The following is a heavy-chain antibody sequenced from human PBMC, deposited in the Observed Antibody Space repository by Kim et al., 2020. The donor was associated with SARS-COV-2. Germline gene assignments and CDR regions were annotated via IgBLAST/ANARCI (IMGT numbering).Heavy chain of an antibody. J-gene: IGHJ1*01. D-gene: IGHD3-3*02. Sequence: SETLSLTCSVSGGSLSSYYWCWMRQSPGGGLEWFGEINHNGKTNYNPSLNSRVTILVDTSQNQFSLKMTSVSAADSGVYYCSRGRLTAFGASSFQYWRQGTPRTVSS. CDR3: SRGRLTAFGASSFQY. CDR2: INHNGKT. CDR1: GGSLSSYY. V-gene: IGHV4-34*01.